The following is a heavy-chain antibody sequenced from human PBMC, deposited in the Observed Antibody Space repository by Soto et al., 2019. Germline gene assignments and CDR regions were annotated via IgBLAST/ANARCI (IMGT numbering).Heavy chain of an antibody. D-gene: IGHD3-10*01. J-gene: IGHJ6*03. CDR2: IYYSGST. V-gene: IGHV4-59*01. CDR1: GGSISSYY. Sequence: SETLSLTCTVSGGSISSYYWSWIRQPPGKGLEWIGYIYYSGSTNYNPSLKSRVTISVDTSKNQFSLKLSSVTAADTAVYYCAREGTIRVRGYYYYYMDVWDKGTTVTVSS. CDR3: AREGTIRVRGYYYYYMDV.